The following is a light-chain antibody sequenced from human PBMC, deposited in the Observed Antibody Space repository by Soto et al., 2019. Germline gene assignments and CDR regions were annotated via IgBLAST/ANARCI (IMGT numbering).Light chain of an antibody. CDR3: QHYTTYSGT. CDR2: WAS. CDR1: QSISPW. V-gene: IGKV1-5*03. J-gene: IGKJ3*01. Sequence: DIHMTQSPATLSASVGDRVTITCRASQSISPWLAWYQQKPGKAPKLLIYWASSLESGVPSRFSGSGSGTEFTLTISSLQPDDFATYYCQHYTTYSGTFGPGTKVDIK.